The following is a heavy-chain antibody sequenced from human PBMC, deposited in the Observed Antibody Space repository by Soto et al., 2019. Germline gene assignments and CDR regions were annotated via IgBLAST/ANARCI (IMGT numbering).Heavy chain of an antibody. Sequence: SETLSLTCAVSGYSISSGYYWGWIRQPPGKGLEWIGSIYHSGSTYYNPSLKSRVTISVDTSKNQFSLKLSSATAADTAVYYCARGGVVILFDYWGQGTLVTVSS. CDR3: ARGGVVILFDY. CDR2: IYHSGST. D-gene: IGHD3-3*01. V-gene: IGHV4-38-2*01. CDR1: GYSISSGYY. J-gene: IGHJ4*02.